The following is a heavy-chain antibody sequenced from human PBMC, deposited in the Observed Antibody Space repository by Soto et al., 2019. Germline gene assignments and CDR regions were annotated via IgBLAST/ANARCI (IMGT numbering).Heavy chain of an antibody. V-gene: IGHV4-61*01. CDR1: GDSVGNGPYY. CDR2: IYYSGST. D-gene: IGHD1-26*01. CDR3: ARVGSSCHSGGCYYYYGLGV. J-gene: IGHJ6*02. Sequence: QVRLQESGPGLVKPSETLSLSCLVSGDSVGNGPYYWSWIRQSPGEGLEWIAYIYYSGSTNVNPALGSRVNISIDMSKNQFFLELRSATAADAVVYFCARVGSSCHSGGCYYYYGLGVWGQGTTVAISS.